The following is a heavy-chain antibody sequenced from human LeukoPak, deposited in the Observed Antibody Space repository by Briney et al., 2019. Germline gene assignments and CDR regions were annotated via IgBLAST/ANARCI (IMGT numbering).Heavy chain of an antibody. Sequence: GGSLRLSCAASGFTFSSYWMSWVRQAPGKGLEWVANIKQDGSEKYYVDSVKGRLTISRDNAKNSLYLQMNSLRAEDTAVYYCARPKYSGSYGIFDYWGQGTLVTVSS. CDR2: IKQDGSEK. D-gene: IGHD1-26*01. CDR3: ARPKYSGSYGIFDY. V-gene: IGHV3-7*01. CDR1: GFTFSSYW. J-gene: IGHJ4*02.